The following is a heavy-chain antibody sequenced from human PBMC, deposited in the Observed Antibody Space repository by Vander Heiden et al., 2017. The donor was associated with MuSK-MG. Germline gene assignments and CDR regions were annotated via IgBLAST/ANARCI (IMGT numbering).Heavy chain of an antibody. D-gene: IGHD1-1*01. CDR3: AGHRGDGNIFDN. CDR2: VNYRGAV. J-gene: IGHJ4*02. CDR1: GEHFNDYY. V-gene: IGHV4-34*04. Sequence: QMRLLLCVSALFRPSETFSVTCAIHGEHFNDYYWTRMRQSPTRGLEGIGDVNYRGAVTHKPYLKSRTTISIDTHKGRVSLHMRSVTPADTAVYFWAGHRGDGNIFDNWGPGTLVAVT.